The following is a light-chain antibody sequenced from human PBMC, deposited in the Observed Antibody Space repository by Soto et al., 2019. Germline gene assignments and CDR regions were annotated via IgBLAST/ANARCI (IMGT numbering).Light chain of an antibody. CDR3: QHLNTCSIT. CDR2: ATS. CDR1: QGINSY. J-gene: IGKJ5*01. V-gene: IGKV1-9*01. Sequence: DIQLTQSPSFLSASVGDRVTITCRASQGINSYLAWYQQKPGRAPKLLIYATSTLQSGVPSRFSGSGSGTEFTLTISSLQPEDFAAYYGQHLNTCSITFGQGKRLQI.